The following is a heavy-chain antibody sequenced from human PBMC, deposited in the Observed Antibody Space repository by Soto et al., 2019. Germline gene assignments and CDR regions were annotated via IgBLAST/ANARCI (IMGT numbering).Heavy chain of an antibody. CDR1: VGSISSGGYS. CDR2: IYHSGST. J-gene: IGHJ6*02. CDR3: AKITMVRGVRGMDV. Sequence: KSSETLSLTCAVSVGSISSGGYSWSWIRQPPGKGLEWIGYIYHSGSTYYNPSLKSRVTISVDRSKNQFSLKLSSVTAADTAVYYCAKITMVRGVRGMDVWGQGTTVTVSS. V-gene: IGHV4-30-2*01. D-gene: IGHD3-10*01.